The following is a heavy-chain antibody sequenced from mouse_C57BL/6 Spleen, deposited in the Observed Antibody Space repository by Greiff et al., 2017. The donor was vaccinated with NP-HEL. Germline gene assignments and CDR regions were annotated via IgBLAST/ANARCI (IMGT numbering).Heavy chain of an antibody. CDR1: GYTFTSYW. Sequence: QVHVKQSGAELAKPGASVKLSCKASGYTFTSYWMHWVKQRPGQGLEWIGYINPSSGYTKYNQKFKDKATLTADKSSSTAYMQLSSLTYEDSAVYYCAREGEGWYFDVWGTGTTVTVSS. V-gene: IGHV1-7*01. CDR2: INPSSGYT. J-gene: IGHJ1*03. CDR3: AREGEGWYFDV.